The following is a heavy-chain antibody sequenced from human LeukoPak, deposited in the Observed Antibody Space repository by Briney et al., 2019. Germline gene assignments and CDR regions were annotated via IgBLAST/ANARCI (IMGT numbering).Heavy chain of an antibody. CDR3: ARGRRGYYGSGSYRHLYLDY. CDR1: GGSFSGYY. D-gene: IGHD3-10*01. J-gene: IGHJ4*02. Sequence: SETLSLTCAVYGGSFSGYYWSWIRQPPGKGLEWIGEINHSGSTNYNPSLKSRVTISVDTSKNQFSLKLSSVTAADTAVYYCARGRRGYYGSGSYRHLYLDYWGQGTLVTVSS. V-gene: IGHV4-34*01. CDR2: INHSGST.